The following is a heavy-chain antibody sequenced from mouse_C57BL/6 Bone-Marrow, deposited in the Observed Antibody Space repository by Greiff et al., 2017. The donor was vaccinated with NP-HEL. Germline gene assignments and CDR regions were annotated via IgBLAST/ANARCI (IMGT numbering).Heavy chain of an antibody. CDR2: IWRGGST. D-gene: IGHD2-4*01. CDR3: ARRRLPHYYAMDD. Sequence: QVQLKESGPGLVQPSQSLSITCTVSGFSLTSYGVHWVRQSPGKGLEWLGVIWRGGSTDYNAAFISRLSISKDKSKTQVFIKMNSLQAYDTAIYYCARRRLPHYYAMDDWGQGTSLTVSS. J-gene: IGHJ4*01. V-gene: IGHV2-2*01. CDR1: GFSLTSYG.